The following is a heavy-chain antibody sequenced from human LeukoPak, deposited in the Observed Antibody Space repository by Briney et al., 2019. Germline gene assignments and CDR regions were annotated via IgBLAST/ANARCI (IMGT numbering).Heavy chain of an antibody. CDR1: GGSFSGYY. Sequence: SETLSLTCAVYGGSFSGYYWTWIRQPAGKGLEWIGRIYISGSTNYNPSLKSRVTISRDTSENEFSLKLSSVTAADTAVYYCARDSRRDGYNLDYWGRGTLVTVSS. V-gene: IGHV4-59*10. CDR3: ARDSRRDGYNLDY. J-gene: IGHJ4*02. D-gene: IGHD5-24*01. CDR2: IYISGST.